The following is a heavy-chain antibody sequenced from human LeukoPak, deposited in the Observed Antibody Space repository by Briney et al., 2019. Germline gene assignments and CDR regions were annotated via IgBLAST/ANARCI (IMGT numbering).Heavy chain of an antibody. V-gene: IGHV3-74*01. Sequence: GGSLRLSCAASGFTFSSYWMHWVRHAPGKGLVWVSRINSDGSSTSYADSVKGRFTISRDNAKNTLYLQMNSLRAEDTAVYYCARGGWLPYDAFDIWGQGTMVTVSS. CDR2: INSDGSST. CDR1: GFTFSSYW. D-gene: IGHD5-12*01. CDR3: ARGGWLPYDAFDI. J-gene: IGHJ3*02.